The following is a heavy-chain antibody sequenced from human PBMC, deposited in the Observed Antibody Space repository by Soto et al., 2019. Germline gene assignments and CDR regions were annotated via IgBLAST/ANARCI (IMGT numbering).Heavy chain of an antibody. V-gene: IGHV5-51*01. CDR1: GDSFNTDW. CDR3: ARQGKDGHNQGYGMDV. Sequence: GESLKLSCKGSGDSFNTDWIAWVRQMPGKGLEWMGITHPGDSETRYSPSFEGQVTISADKSISTAYLQWSSLKASDTAMYYCARQGKDGHNQGYGMDVWGQGTTVTVSS. J-gene: IGHJ6*02. CDR2: THPGDSET.